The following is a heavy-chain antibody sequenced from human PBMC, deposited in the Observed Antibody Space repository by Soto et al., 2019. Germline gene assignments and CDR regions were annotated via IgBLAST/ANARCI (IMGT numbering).Heavy chain of an antibody. CDR1: GFTFSSYA. V-gene: IGHV3-23*01. CDR3: AKDLSGYSSSWWATRETNYYYYYMDV. J-gene: IGHJ6*03. D-gene: IGHD6-13*01. CDR2: ISGSGGST. Sequence: EVQLLESGGGLVQPGGSLRLSCAASGFTFSSYAMSWVRQAPGKGLEWVSAISGSGGSTYYADSVKGRFTISRDNSKNTLYLQMNSLRAEDTAVYYCAKDLSGYSSSWWATRETNYYYYYMDVWGKGTTVTVSS.